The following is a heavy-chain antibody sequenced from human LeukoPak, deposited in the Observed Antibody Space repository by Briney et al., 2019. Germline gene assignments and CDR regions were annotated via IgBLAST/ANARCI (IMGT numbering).Heavy chain of an antibody. J-gene: IGHJ4*02. Sequence: PGESLRLPCSASGFTFSAYAMYWVRQAPGKGLEYVSGISNNGGSSFYADSVKGRFTISRDNSKNTLYLQMSSLRAEDTAVYYCVKITSGTGGDCWGQGTRLTVSA. D-gene: IGHD1-14*01. CDR1: GFTFSAYA. CDR3: VKITSGTGGDC. CDR2: ISNNGGSS. V-gene: IGHV3-64D*09.